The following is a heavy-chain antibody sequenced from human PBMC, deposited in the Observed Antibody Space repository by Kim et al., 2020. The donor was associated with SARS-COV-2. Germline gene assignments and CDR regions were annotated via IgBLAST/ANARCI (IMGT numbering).Heavy chain of an antibody. Sequence: GGSLRLSCAASGFTFSSYSMNWVRQAPGKGLEWVSYISSSSSTIYYADSVKGRFTISRDNAKNSLYLQMNSLRAEDTAVYYCARDLQDCSGGSCYVIFDYYYGMDVWGQGTTVTVSS. J-gene: IGHJ6*02. CDR2: ISSSSSTI. CDR1: GFTFSSYS. CDR3: ARDLQDCSGGSCYVIFDYYYGMDV. V-gene: IGHV3-48*04. D-gene: IGHD2-15*01.